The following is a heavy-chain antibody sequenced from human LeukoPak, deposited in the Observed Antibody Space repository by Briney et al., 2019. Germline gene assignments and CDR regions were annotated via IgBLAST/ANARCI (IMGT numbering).Heavy chain of an antibody. CDR1: GSTLSDLS. CDR2: SDPEDGET. J-gene: IGHJ2*01. Sequence: ASVTVSCKVSGSTLSDLSIHWVRQAPGKGLEYVGGSDPEDGETFHAQNFQGRITMTEDTSIDTAYMELSSLRSEDTAVYYCVTDRARLFWYFDVWGRGTLVTVSS. V-gene: IGHV1-24*01. D-gene: IGHD6-6*01. CDR3: VTDRARLFWYFDV.